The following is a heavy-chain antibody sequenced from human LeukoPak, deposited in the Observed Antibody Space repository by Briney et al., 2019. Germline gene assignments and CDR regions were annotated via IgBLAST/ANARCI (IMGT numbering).Heavy chain of an antibody. CDR3: AGGVGAAAGLPPFDY. J-gene: IGHJ4*02. CDR2: IKHSGST. Sequence: SETLSLTCAVYGGSFSGYYWSWIRQPPGKGLEWIGEIKHSGSTNYNPSLKSRVTISVDTSKKQFSLKLSSVTAADTAVYYCAGGVGAAAGLPPFDYWGQGTLVTVSS. V-gene: IGHV4-34*01. CDR1: GGSFSGYY. D-gene: IGHD6-13*01.